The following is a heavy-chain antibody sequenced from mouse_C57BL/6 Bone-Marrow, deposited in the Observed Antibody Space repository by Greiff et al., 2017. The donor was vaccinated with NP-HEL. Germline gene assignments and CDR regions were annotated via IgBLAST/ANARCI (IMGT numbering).Heavy chain of an antibody. CDR2: ISNGGGST. Sequence: EVQLQQSGGGLVQPGGSLKLSCAASGFTFSDYYMYWVRQTPEKRLEWVAYISNGGGSTYYPDTVKGRFTISRDNAKNTLYLQMSRLKSEDTAMYYCASSMITTSPHWYFDVWGTGTTVTVSS. CDR1: GFTFSDYY. D-gene: IGHD2-4*01. V-gene: IGHV5-12*01. J-gene: IGHJ1*03. CDR3: ASSMITTSPHWYFDV.